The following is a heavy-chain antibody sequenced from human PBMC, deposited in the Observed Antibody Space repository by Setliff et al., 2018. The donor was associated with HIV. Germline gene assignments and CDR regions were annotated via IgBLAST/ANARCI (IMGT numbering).Heavy chain of an antibody. D-gene: IGHD4-17*01. Sequence: PGGSLRLSCTASGFTISRNYMSWVRQAPGKGLEWVPVIYSGGTTSYADSVKGRFTVSRDNSNNALYLQINSLRGEDTAVYYCAGGAYLYADRHQAEYFQHWGQGTLVTVSS. V-gene: IGHV3-66*02. CDR2: IYSGGTT. CDR1: GFTISRNY. J-gene: IGHJ1*01. CDR3: AGGAYLYADRHQAEYFQH.